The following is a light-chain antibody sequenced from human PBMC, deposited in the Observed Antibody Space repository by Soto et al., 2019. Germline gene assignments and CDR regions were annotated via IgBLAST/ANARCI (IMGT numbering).Light chain of an antibody. J-gene: IGKJ2*01. CDR1: QSITNNY. V-gene: IGKV3-20*01. Sequence: EIVLTQSPDTLSLSPGERATFSCRATQSITNNYVAWYQHKPGQAPRLLIYGASRRATGIPDRISGSGSGTDFTLSITRLAPEDFEVYYCHQYLDSPNTFGQGTKLEIK. CDR3: HQYLDSPNT. CDR2: GAS.